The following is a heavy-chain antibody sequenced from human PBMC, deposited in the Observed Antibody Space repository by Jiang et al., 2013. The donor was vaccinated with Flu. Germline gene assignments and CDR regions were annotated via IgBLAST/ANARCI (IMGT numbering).Heavy chain of an antibody. V-gene: IGHV2-5*02. Sequence: GKALEWLALIYWDDDKRYSPSLKSRLTITKDTSKNQVVLTMTNMDPVDTATYYCAHKHPRSDAFDFWGQGTMVTVSS. CDR3: AHKHPRSDAFDF. CDR2: IYWDDDK. J-gene: IGHJ3*01.